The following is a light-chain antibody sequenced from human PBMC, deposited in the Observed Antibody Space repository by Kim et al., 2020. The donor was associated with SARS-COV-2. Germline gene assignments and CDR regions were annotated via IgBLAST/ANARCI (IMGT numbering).Light chain of an antibody. Sequence: QSVTISGTGTSSDGGGYNHVSWCQQHPGRAPKLMIYDVIKRPSGVSNRFSGSKSGNTASLTISGLQAEDEADYYCSSYTSSSTYVFGTGTKVTVL. V-gene: IGLV2-14*04. CDR3: SSYTSSSTYV. CDR1: SSDGGGYNH. CDR2: DVI. J-gene: IGLJ1*01.